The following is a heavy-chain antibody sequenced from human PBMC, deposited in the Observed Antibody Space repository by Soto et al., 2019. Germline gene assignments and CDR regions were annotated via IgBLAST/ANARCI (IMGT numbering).Heavy chain of an antibody. V-gene: IGHV3-21*01. CDR1: GFTVSSNY. CDR3: ARDSGSSSDYYGMDV. J-gene: IGHJ6*02. Sequence: PGGSLRLSCAASGFTVSSNYMNWVRQAPGKGLEWVSSISSSSSYIYYADSVKGRFTISRDNAKNSLYLQMSSLRAEDTAVYYCARDSGSSSDYYGMDVWGQGTTVTVSS. D-gene: IGHD6-13*01. CDR2: ISSSSSYI.